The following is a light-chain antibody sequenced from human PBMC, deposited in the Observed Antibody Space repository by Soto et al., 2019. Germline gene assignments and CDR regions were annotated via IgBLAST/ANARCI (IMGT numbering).Light chain of an antibody. J-gene: IGLJ2*01. CDR2: GTV. CDR3: QSYDSSLTVL. V-gene: IGLV1-40*01. Sequence: QAVVTQPPSLSGAPGQRVTISCTGSSSNIGAGYDVHWYQHLPGTAPKLLIFGTVNRPSGVPDRFSGSKSGTSASLAITGLQAEDEADYYCQSYDSSLTVLFGGGTKVTVL. CDR1: SSNIGAGYD.